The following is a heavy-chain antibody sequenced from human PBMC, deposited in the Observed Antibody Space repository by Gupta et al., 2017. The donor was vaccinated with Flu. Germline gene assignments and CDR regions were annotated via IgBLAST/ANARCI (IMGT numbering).Heavy chain of an antibody. CDR1: GYSISSGYY. V-gene: IGHV4-38-2*01. CDR2: IYHSGST. CDR3: ARMASAAGPFDY. D-gene: IGHD6-13*01. J-gene: IGHJ4*02. Sequence: QVQLQESGPGLVKPSETLSLTCAVSGYSISSGYYWGWIRQPPGKGLEWIGSIYHSGSTYYNPSLKSRVTISVDTSKNQFSLKLSSVTAADTAVYYCARMASAAGPFDYWGQGTLVTISS.